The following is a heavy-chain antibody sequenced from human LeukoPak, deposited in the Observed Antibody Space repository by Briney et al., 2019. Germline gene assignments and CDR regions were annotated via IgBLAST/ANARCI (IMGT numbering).Heavy chain of an antibody. CDR3: ARVVQSTDSSGFYLPEYFQH. J-gene: IGHJ1*01. V-gene: IGHV4-38-2*02. Sequence: SETLSLTCTVSGYSISSGYHWGWIRQPPGKGLEWIGSIYHSGSTYYNPSLKSRVTISVDASKNQFSLKLRSVTAADTAVYYCARVVQSTDSSGFYLPEYFQHWGQGTLVTVSS. CDR2: IYHSGST. CDR1: GYSISSGYH. D-gene: IGHD3-22*01.